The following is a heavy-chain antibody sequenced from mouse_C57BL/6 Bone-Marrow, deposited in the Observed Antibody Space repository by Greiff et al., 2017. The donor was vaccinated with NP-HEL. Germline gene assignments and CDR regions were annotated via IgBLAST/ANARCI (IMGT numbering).Heavy chain of an antibody. CDR2: IDPETGGT. CDR3: TRSGYYSKRYYFDY. Sequence: VQLQQSGAELVRPGASVTLSCKASGYTFTDYEMHWVKQTPVHGLEWIGAIDPETGGTAYNQKFKGKAILTADKSSSTAYMELRSLTSEDSAVYYCTRSGYYSKRYYFDYWGQGTTLTVSS. J-gene: IGHJ2*01. V-gene: IGHV1-15*01. CDR1: GYTFTDYE. D-gene: IGHD2-5*01.